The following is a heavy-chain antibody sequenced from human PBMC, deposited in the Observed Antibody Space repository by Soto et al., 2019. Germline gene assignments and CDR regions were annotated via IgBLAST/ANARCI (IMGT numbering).Heavy chain of an antibody. J-gene: IGHJ4*02. V-gene: IGHV3-30-3*01. D-gene: IGHD2-8*01. Sequence: GGSLXLSCAASGFTFNSYAMHWVRQAPGKGLEWVAIISFDGSNKFYADSVKGRFTISRDNSKNTVYMQMNSLRAEDTAVYYCAGDPAYCSNGVCSSRYYFDYWGQGTLVTVSS. CDR3: AGDPAYCSNGVCSSRYYFDY. CDR2: ISFDGSNK. CDR1: GFTFNSYA.